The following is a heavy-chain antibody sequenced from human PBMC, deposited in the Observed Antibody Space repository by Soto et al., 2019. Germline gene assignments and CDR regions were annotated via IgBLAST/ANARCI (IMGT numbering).Heavy chain of an antibody. CDR1: GFTFSSYA. CDR2: ISGSGGST. J-gene: IGHJ4*02. CDR3: AKTLSIAVAGWSDFDY. V-gene: IGHV3-23*01. Sequence: EVQLLESGGGLVQPGGSLRLSCAASGFTFSSYAMSWVRQAPGKGLEWVSAISGSGGSTYYADSVKGRFTISRDNSKNTLYLQMNSLRAEDTAVYYCAKTLSIAVAGWSDFDYWGQGTLVTVSS. D-gene: IGHD6-19*01.